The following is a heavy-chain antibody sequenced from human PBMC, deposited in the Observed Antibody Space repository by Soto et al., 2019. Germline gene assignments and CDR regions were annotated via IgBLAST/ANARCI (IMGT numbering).Heavy chain of an antibody. D-gene: IGHD2-15*01. CDR1: GGSISSGDYY. CDR2: IYYSGST. CDR3: ARYIVVVVAAGLDP. Sequence: PSATLSLTCTVSGGSISSGDYYWSWIRQPPGKGLEWIGYIYYSGSTYYNPSLKSRVTISVDTSKNQFSLKLSSVTAADTAVYYCARYIVVVVAAGLDPWGQGTLVTVSS. J-gene: IGHJ5*02. V-gene: IGHV4-30-4*01.